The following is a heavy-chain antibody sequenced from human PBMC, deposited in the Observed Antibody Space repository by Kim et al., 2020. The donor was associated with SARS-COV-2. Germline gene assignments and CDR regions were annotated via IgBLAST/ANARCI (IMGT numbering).Heavy chain of an antibody. CDR2: IWYHGSNK. CDR3: AKVESGSYFDY. D-gene: IGHD1-26*01. Sequence: GGSLRLSCAASGFTFSSYAMHWVRQAPGKGLEWVAVIWYHGSNKYYADSVKGRFTISRDNSKNTLYLQMNSLRAEDTAVYYCAKVESGSYFDYWGQGTLVTVSS. V-gene: IGHV3-33*06. J-gene: IGHJ4*02. CDR1: GFTFSSYA.